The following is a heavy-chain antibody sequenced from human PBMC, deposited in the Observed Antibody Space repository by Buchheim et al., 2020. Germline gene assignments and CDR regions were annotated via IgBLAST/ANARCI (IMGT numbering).Heavy chain of an antibody. V-gene: IGHV3-21*01. Sequence: EVQLVESGGGLVKPGGSLRLSCAASGFTFSSYSMNWVRQAPGKGLEWVSSISSSSSYIYYADSVKGRFTISRDNAKNSLYLQMNSLRAEDTAVYYCARDREQLRRYNWFDPWGQGTL. CDR1: GFTFSSYS. J-gene: IGHJ5*02. CDR3: ARDREQLRRYNWFDP. CDR2: ISSSSSYI. D-gene: IGHD6-13*01.